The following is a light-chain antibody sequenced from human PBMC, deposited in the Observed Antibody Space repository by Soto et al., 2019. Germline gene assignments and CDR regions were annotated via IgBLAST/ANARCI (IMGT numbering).Light chain of an antibody. V-gene: IGKV3-20*01. CDR3: QQYGSSPSIT. J-gene: IGKJ5*01. CDR2: DAS. Sequence: EFVLTPSPGTLSLSPGGRATLSCRASQTVRNNYLAWYQQKPGQAPRLLIYDASSRATGIPDRFSGGGSGTDFTLTISRLEPEDFAVYYCQQYGSSPSITFGQGTRLEIK. CDR1: QTVRNNY.